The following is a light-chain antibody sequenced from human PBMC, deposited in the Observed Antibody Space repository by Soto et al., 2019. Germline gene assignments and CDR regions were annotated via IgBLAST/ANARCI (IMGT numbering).Light chain of an antibody. J-gene: IGLJ1*01. CDR1: SSDVGGYNY. CDR2: EVS. V-gene: IGLV2-14*01. Sequence: QSVLTQPPSASGSPGQSVAISCTGTSSDVGGYNYVSWYQQHPGKAPQLMIYEVSNRPSGVSNRFSGSKSDNTASLTISGLQAEDEADYYCSSYTSFSTYVFGTGTKVTVL. CDR3: SSYTSFSTYV.